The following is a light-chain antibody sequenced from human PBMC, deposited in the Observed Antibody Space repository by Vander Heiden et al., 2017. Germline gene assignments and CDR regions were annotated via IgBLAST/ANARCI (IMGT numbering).Light chain of an antibody. CDR1: SSNIGAGYD. J-gene: IGLJ3*02. Sequence: QSVLTQPPSVSGAPGPRVPISCTGSSSNIGAGYDVHWYQQLPGTAPKLLIYGNSNRPSGVPDRFSGSKSGTSASLAITGLQAADEADYYCQSYDSSLSGSVFGGGTKLTVL. CDR2: GNS. CDR3: QSYDSSLSGSV. V-gene: IGLV1-40*01.